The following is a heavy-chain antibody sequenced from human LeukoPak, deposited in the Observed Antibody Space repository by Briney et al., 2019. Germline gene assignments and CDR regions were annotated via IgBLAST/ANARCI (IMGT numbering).Heavy chain of an antibody. Sequence: PGGSLRLSCAASGFTFSDYYMSWIRQAPGKGLEWVSYISSSSSYTNYADSVKGRFTISRDNAKNSLYLQMNSLRAEDTAVYYCARVEGYYDILTGYPDYGGQGPLVTVSS. CDR3: ARVEGYYDILTGYPDY. CDR1: GFTFSDYY. V-gene: IGHV3-11*06. D-gene: IGHD3-9*01. CDR2: ISSSSSYT. J-gene: IGHJ4*02.